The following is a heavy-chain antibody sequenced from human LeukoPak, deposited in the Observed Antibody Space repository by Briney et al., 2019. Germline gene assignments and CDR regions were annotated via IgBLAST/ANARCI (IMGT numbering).Heavy chain of an antibody. J-gene: IGHJ5*02. CDR2: ITSSGTYR. D-gene: IGHD6-19*01. CDR1: GFTFSTYS. Sequence: GGSLRLSCAASGFTFSTYSMNWVRQAPGKGLEWVSSITSSGTYRYYTDSVKGRFTISRDNSKNSLYLQMNSLRAEDTAIYYCARGAPVAEAWGQGTLVTVSS. V-gene: IGHV3-21*01. CDR3: ARGAPVAEA.